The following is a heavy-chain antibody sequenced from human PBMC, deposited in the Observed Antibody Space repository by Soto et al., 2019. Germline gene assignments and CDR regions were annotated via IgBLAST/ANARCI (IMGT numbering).Heavy chain of an antibody. J-gene: IGHJ6*02. D-gene: IGHD2-2*01. CDR2: IIPIFGTA. CDR3: ASHSSLRGYCISTSCYGYYYGMDV. V-gene: IGHV1-69*13. CDR1: GGTFSSYA. Sequence: SVKVSCKASGGTFSSYAISWVRQAPGQGLEWMGGIIPIFGTADYAQKFQGRVTITADESTSTAYMELSSLRSEDTAVYYCASHSSLRGYCISTSCYGYYYGMDVWGQGSTVTVCS.